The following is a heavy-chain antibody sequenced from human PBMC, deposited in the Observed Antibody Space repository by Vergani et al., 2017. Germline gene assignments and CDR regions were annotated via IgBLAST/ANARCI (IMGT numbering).Heavy chain of an antibody. CDR1: GFTFDDYA. J-gene: IGHJ4*02. CDR2: ISWDGGST. Sequence: EVQLVESGGVVVQPGGSLRLSCAASGFTFDDYAMHWVRQAPGKGLEWVSLISWDGGSTYYADSVKGRFTISRDNSKNTLYLQMNSLRAEDTAVYYCAKDDWTNGVCYLDYWGQGTLVTVSS. D-gene: IGHD2-8*01. CDR3: AKDDWTNGVCYLDY. V-gene: IGHV3-43D*04.